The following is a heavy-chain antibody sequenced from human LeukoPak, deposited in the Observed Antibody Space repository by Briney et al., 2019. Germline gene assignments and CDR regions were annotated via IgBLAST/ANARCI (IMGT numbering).Heavy chain of an antibody. CDR2: VSPNGGGT. V-gene: IGHV3-64D*06. CDR3: VKRDGYKYDH. Sequence: GGSLRLSCSASGFAFSTYAMHWVRQAPGKGLEYVSAVSPNGGGTFYADSVKGRFTISRDNSKNTLFLQMSSLRPEDTAVYYCVKRDGYKYDHWGQGTLVTVSS. D-gene: IGHD5-24*01. CDR1: GFAFSTYA. J-gene: IGHJ5*02.